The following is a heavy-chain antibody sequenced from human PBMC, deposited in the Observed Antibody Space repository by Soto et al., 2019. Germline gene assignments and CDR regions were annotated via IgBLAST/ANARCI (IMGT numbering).Heavy chain of an antibody. CDR1: VVSFSSGSYY. Sequence: ETLSLACSVSVVSFSSGSYYWSWIRQPPGKGLEWIGCIYSTGSTKHNPSLKSRAIISVDTSKNQFSLKLTSVTAADTAVYYCARDLTATYGAYGMDVWGQGTTVTVSS. J-gene: IGHJ6*02. V-gene: IGHV4-61*01. D-gene: IGHD4-17*01. CDR3: ARDLTATYGAYGMDV. CDR2: IYSTGST.